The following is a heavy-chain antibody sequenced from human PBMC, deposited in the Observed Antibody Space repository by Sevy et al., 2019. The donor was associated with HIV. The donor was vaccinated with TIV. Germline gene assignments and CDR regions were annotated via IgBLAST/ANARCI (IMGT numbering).Heavy chain of an antibody. D-gene: IGHD1-26*01. J-gene: IGHJ4*02. CDR3: VKDRSGSYSFDY. CDR2: ISWSSGNI. V-gene: IGHV3-9*01. CDR1: GFTFDDYT. Sequence: GGSLRLSCAASGFTFDDYTMNWVRQAPGKGLEWVSGISWSSGNIAYADSVEGRFTISRDNAKKSLYLQRNSLRVEDTALYYCVKDRSGSYSFDYWGQGTLVTVSS.